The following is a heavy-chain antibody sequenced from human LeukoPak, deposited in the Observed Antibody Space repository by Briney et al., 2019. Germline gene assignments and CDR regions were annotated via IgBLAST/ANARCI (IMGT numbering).Heavy chain of an antibody. V-gene: IGHV6-1*01. CDR1: GDRVSSNSAA. CDR2: TYYRSTWYY. J-gene: IGHJ3*01. Sequence: SQTLSLTCAISGDRVSSNSAAWNWIRLSPSRGLEWLARTYYRSTWYYDYAVSVKNRMTINPDTSKNQFSLHMNSVTPEDTAVYYCARGAVWGPGAFDFWDQGTMVTVSS. D-gene: IGHD1-26*01. CDR3: ARGAVWGPGAFDF.